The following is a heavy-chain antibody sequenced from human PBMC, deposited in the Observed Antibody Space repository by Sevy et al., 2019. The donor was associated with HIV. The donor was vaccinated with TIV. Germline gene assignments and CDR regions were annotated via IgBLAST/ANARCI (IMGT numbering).Heavy chain of an antibody. CDR1: GHTLNQLS. Sequence: ASVKVSCKVYGHTLNQLSMHWVRQAPGKGLEWMGRFDPEDGETIYAQRFQGRFTMTEDTSTDTAYMHLSSLRSEDTAVYYCASAREYYEDNSGYFDYWGQGTLVTVSS. V-gene: IGHV1-24*01. J-gene: IGHJ4*02. CDR2: FDPEDGET. D-gene: IGHD3-22*01. CDR3: ASAREYYEDNSGYFDY.